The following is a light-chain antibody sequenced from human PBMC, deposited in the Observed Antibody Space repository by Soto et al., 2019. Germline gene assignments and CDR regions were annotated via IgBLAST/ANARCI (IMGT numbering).Light chain of an antibody. CDR3: CSYAGSTREV. CDR2: EGS. V-gene: IGLV2-23*01. J-gene: IGLJ2*01. CDR1: SSDVGSYNL. Sequence: QSALTQPASVSGSPGQSITISCTGTSSDVGSYNLVSRYQQHPGKAPKLMIYEGSKRPSGVSNRFSGSKSGNTASLTISGLQAEDEADYYCCSYAGSTREVFGGGTKVTVL.